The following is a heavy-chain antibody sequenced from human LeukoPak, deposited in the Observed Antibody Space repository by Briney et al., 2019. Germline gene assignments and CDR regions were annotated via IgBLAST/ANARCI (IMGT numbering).Heavy chain of an antibody. CDR3: ARVGYYESSGYYEY. V-gene: IGHV1-2*06. Sequence: ASVKVSCKASRYTFSGHYLHWVRQAPGQGLEWMGRINPNSGGTNYAQKFQGRVTMTRDTSISTVYMELSRLRSDDTAVYYCARVGYYESSGYYEYWGQGTLVTVSS. CDR2: INPNSGGT. CDR1: RYTFSGHY. D-gene: IGHD3-22*01. J-gene: IGHJ4*02.